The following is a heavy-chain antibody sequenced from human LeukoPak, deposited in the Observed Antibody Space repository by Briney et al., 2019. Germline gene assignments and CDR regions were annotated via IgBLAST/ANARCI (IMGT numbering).Heavy chain of an antibody. CDR1: GFTFSSYW. V-gene: IGHV3-7*01. CDR3: ASFDSGSYYSDY. Sequence: GGSLRLSCAASGFTFSSYWMSWVRQAPGKGLEWVANIKQDGSEKYYVDSVKGRFTISRDNAKNSLYLQMNSLRAEDTAVYYCASFDSGSYYSDYWAREPWSPSPQ. J-gene: IGHJ4*02. CDR2: IKQDGSEK. D-gene: IGHD1-26*01.